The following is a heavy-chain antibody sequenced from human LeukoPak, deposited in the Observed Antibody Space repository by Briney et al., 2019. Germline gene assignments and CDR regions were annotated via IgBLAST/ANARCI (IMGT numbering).Heavy chain of an antibody. V-gene: IGHV3-21*01. Sequence: PGGPLRLSCAASGFTFSSYSMNWVRQAPGKGLEWVSSISSSSSYIYYADSVKGRFTISRDNAKNSLYLQMNSLRAEDTAVYYCARDSSYDYYYDSSGYYSSDFDYWGQGTLVTVSS. D-gene: IGHD3-22*01. CDR2: ISSSSSYI. J-gene: IGHJ4*02. CDR1: GFTFSSYS. CDR3: ARDSSYDYYYDSSGYYSSDFDY.